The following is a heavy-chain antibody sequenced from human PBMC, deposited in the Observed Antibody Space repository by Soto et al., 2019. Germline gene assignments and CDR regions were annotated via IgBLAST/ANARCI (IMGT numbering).Heavy chain of an antibody. J-gene: IGHJ6*02. CDR3: ASLPYYDFWSGPYGMDV. CDR2: IYSGGST. V-gene: IGHV3-53*01. CDR1: GFTVSSNY. Sequence: SLRLSCAASGFTVSSNYMSWVRQAPGKGLEWVSVIYSGGSTYYADSVKGRFTISRDNSKNTLYLQMNSLRAEDTAVYYCASLPYYDFWSGPYGMDVWGQGTTVTVSS. D-gene: IGHD3-3*01.